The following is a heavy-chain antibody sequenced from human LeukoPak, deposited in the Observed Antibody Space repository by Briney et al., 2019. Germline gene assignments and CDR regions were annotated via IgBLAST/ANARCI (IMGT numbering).Heavy chain of an antibody. J-gene: IGHJ4*02. D-gene: IGHD2-2*01. Sequence: ASVKVSCKASGFGFSTYDINWVRRAAGQGLEWMGWINPKSNNTGFAQRFRGRVTMTTNTSINIAYMELGSLTSEDTAVYFCARGRGFLPAASPFDYWGQGTLVTVSS. CDR2: INPKSNNT. V-gene: IGHV1-8*01. CDR3: ARGRGFLPAASPFDY. CDR1: GFGFSTYD.